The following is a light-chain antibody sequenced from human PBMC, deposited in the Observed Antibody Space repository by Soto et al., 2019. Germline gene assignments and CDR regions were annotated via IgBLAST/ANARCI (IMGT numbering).Light chain of an antibody. CDR1: QSVSNW. CDR2: DVS. Sequence: IQMTQSRSTLSSSVGDRVTIACRASQSVSNWLAWYQQKPGKAPTLLIYDVSRLETGVPSRFSGSGSGTEFTLTISSLPSEDFASYSCQQHKDYPLTFGRGTRLEIK. CDR3: QQHKDYPLT. J-gene: IGKJ5*01. V-gene: IGKV1-5*01.